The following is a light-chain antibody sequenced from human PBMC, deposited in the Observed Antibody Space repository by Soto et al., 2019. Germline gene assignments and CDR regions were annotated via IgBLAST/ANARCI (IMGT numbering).Light chain of an antibody. V-gene: IGLV4-69*01. Sequence: QPVLTQSPSASASLGASVRLTCTLSSGHGNYVIAWYQQQPRKGPRYLMKVKSDGSHTKGDGIPDRFSGSSSGAERYLAISSLQSEDEADYYCQTWDTGIVVFGGGTKLTVL. CDR1: SGHGNYV. CDR3: QTWDTGIVV. J-gene: IGLJ2*01. CDR2: VKSDGSH.